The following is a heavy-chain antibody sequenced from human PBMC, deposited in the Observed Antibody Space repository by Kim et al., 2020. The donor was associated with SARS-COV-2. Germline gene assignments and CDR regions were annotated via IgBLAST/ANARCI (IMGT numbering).Heavy chain of an antibody. CDR3: ARDLLIWTGPDY. D-gene: IGHD3-9*01. Sequence: TYAQKLQGRVTMTTDTSTSTAYMELRSLRSDDTAVYYCARDLLIWTGPDYWGQGTLVTVSS. V-gene: IGHV1-18*01. J-gene: IGHJ4*02.